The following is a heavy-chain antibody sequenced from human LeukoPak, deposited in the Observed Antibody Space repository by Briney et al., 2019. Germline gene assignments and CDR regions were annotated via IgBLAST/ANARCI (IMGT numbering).Heavy chain of an antibody. J-gene: IGHJ4*02. CDR1: GGSISNYY. V-gene: IGHV4-4*07. CDR2: FYNSGST. D-gene: IGHD3-16*01. Sequence: PSQTLSLTCTVSGGSISNYYWSWIRQPAGKGLEWIGRFYNSGSTNCNPSLKSRVTMSVVTSKNQFSLRLSSVTAADTAVYYCARVGDYALKDWGQGTLVTVSS. CDR3: ARVGDYALKD.